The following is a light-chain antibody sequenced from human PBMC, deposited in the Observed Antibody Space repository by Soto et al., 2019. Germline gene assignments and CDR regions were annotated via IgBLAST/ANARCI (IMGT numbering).Light chain of an antibody. CDR2: GAY. CDR3: QQYNNWPWT. Sequence: EIVMTQSPATLSVSPGERGTLSCRASQSVSSNLAWYQQKPGQAPRLLIYGAYTRATGIPAWFSGSRSGTEFTLTISGLQSEDFAVYYCQQYNNWPWTFGQGTKVEIK. J-gene: IGKJ1*01. V-gene: IGKV3-15*01. CDR1: QSVSSN.